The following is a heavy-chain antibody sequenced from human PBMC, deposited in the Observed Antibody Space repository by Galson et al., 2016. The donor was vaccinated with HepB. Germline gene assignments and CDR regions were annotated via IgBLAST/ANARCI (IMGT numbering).Heavy chain of an antibody. CDR2: INHSGST. Sequence: SETLSLTCAVYGGSFSGYYWNWIRQPPGKGLEWIGEINHSGSTNYNPSLKSRVTISVDTSKNQFSLKLTSVTAADTAVYDCARVAGRVRYSSSWYPYYYYYMDVWGKGTTVTVSS. V-gene: IGHV4-34*01. D-gene: IGHD6-13*01. CDR3: ARVAGRVRYSSSWYPYYYYYMDV. CDR1: GGSFSGYY. J-gene: IGHJ6*03.